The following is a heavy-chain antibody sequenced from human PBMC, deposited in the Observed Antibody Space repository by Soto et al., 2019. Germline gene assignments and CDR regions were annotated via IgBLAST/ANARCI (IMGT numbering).Heavy chain of an antibody. D-gene: IGHD1-1*01. Sequence: SVKVSCKASGGTFSSYAISWVRQAPGQGLEWMGGIIPIFGTANYAQKFQGRVTITADESTSTAYMELSSLRSEDTAVYYCAMGGLEDYYYYYGMDVWGQGTTVTVSS. J-gene: IGHJ6*02. V-gene: IGHV1-69*13. CDR1: GGTFSSYA. CDR2: IIPIFGTA. CDR3: AMGGLEDYYYYYGMDV.